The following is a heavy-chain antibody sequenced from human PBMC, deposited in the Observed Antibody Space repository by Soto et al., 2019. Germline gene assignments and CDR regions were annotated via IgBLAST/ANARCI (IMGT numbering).Heavy chain of an antibody. Sequence: TGGSLRLSCAASGFTFSSYAMSWVRQAPGKGLEWVSAISGSGGSTYYADSVKGRFTISRDNSKNTLYLQMNSLRAEDTAVYYCAKGNGSGSYYGWDYYYYYGMDVWGQGTTVTVSS. J-gene: IGHJ6*02. CDR1: GFTFSSYA. CDR3: AKGNGSGSYYGWDYYYYYGMDV. D-gene: IGHD1-26*01. CDR2: ISGSGGST. V-gene: IGHV3-23*01.